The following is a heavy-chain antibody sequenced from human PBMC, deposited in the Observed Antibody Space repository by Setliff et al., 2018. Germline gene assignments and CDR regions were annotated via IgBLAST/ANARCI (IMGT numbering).Heavy chain of an antibody. Sequence: KPSETLSLTCAVYGASFSDIYWSWIRQPPGKGLEWIGDINYLGNTNYNPSLKTRVTISVDTSKNQFSLNLVSLTAADTAVYYCARGGYSRGPPVYYFDYWGQGTLVTVSS. V-gene: IGHV4-34*01. CDR2: INYLGNT. CDR1: GASFSDIY. CDR3: ARGGYSRGPPVYYFDY. J-gene: IGHJ4*02. D-gene: IGHD5-12*01.